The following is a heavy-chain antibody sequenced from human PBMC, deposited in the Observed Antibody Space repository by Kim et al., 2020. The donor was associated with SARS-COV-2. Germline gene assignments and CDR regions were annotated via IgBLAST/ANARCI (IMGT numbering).Heavy chain of an antibody. J-gene: IGHJ4*02. V-gene: IGHV3-23*01. CDR3: VKGYGTFNY. CDR2: INTSGGTT. D-gene: IGHD1-1*01. CDR1: GIDFRNYA. Sequence: GGSLRLSCAVSGIDFRNYAMSWVRQIPGRGLEWISAINTSGGTTYYTASVKGRFTMSRDNSKNTVDLQMSSLRAQDTAVYYCVKGYGTFNYWGQGTLVTVSS.